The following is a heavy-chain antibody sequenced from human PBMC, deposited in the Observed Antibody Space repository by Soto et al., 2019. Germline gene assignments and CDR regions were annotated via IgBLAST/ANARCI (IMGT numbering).Heavy chain of an antibody. CDR3: ARGGNIAARPLDY. V-gene: IGHV1-46*01. CDR1: GYTFTNYY. Sequence: QVQLVQSGAEVRKPGASVKVSCKASGYTFTNYYMHWVRQAPGQGLEWMGIINPSGGGTNYAQKFQGRVTMTRDTSTSMLYVELSSLRSDDTAVYYCARGGNIAARPLDYWGQGPLVTVSS. D-gene: IGHD6-6*01. CDR2: INPSGGGT. J-gene: IGHJ4*02.